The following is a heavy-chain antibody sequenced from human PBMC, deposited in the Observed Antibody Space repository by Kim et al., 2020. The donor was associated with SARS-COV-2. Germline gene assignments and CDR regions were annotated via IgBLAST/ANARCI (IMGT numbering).Heavy chain of an antibody. V-gene: IGHV3-23*01. CDR3: AKQATGPHFDY. Sequence: TDYADTVKGRFARSRDNTKNTVYLQMNSLRAEDTAVYYCAKQATGPHFDYWGQGTLVTVSS. J-gene: IGHJ4*02. D-gene: IGHD3-10*01. CDR2: T.